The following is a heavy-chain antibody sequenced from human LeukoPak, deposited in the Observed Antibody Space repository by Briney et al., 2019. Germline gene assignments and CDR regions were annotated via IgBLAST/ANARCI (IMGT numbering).Heavy chain of an antibody. CDR2: ISYDGSNK. CDR1: GFTFSSYA. Sequence: SGGSLRLSCAASGFTFSSYAMHWVRQAPGKGLEWVAVISYDGSNKYYADSVKGRFTISRDNSKNTLYLQMNSLRAEDTAVYYCAREGIAARQLVYWGQGTLVTVSS. J-gene: IGHJ4*02. D-gene: IGHD6-6*01. V-gene: IGHV3-30-3*01. CDR3: AREGIAARQLVY.